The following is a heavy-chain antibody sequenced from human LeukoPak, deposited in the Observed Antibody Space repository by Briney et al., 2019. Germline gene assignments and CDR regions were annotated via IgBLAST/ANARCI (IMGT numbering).Heavy chain of an antibody. CDR3: AADGGSGSSWFLY. CDR1: DFTFSNYA. D-gene: IGHD6-13*01. V-gene: IGHV3-30*03. CDR2: ISYDGSTK. J-gene: IGHJ4*01. Sequence: GGSLRLSCAASDFTFSNYAMHWVRQAPGKGLEWVGIISYDGSTKFYADSVKGRFTISRDNSNNTLFMQMNSLRPEDTALYYCAADGGSGSSWFLYWGHGTLVTVSS.